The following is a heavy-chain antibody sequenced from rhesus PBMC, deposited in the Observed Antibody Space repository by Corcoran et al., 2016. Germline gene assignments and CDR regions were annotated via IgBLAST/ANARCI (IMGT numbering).Heavy chain of an antibody. CDR1: GASISSNY. V-gene: IGHV4S6*01. Sequence: QVQLQESGPGLVKPSETLPLTCAVSGASISSNYWTWIRPPPGKVLEWIGYISGGSVSTADNPSLMSRATIAKDTSKNQFALKLSAVTAADTAVYYCAREAAGTRSDRFDVWGAGGLVSVSS. J-gene: IGHJ5-1*01. CDR2: ISGGSVST. D-gene: IGHD6-25*01. CDR3: AREAAGTRSDRFDV.